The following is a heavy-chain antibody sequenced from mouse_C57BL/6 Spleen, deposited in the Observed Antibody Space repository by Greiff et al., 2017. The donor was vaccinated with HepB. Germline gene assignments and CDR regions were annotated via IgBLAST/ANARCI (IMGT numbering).Heavy chain of an antibody. J-gene: IGHJ3*01. Sequence: EVQGVESGGGLVQSGCSLRLSCATSGFTFSDFYMEWVRQAPGKGLEWIAASRNKANDYTTEYSASVKGRFIVSRDTSQSILYLQMNALRAEDTAIYYCARDALTVPFAYWGQGTLVTVSA. V-gene: IGHV7-1*01. CDR1: GFTFSDFY. CDR2: SRNKANDYTT. CDR3: ARDALTVPFAY. D-gene: IGHD4-1*01.